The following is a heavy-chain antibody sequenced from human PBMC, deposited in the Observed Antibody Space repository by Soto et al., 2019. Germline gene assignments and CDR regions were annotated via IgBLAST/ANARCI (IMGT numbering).Heavy chain of an antibody. CDR2: IIPIFRTA. J-gene: IGHJ4*02. D-gene: IGHD4-17*01. CDR1: GGTFSSYA. CDR3: ARGTDYGGTPPRYFDY. Sequence: QVQLVQSGAEVKKPGSSVKVSCKASGGTFSSYAISWVRQAPGQGLEWMGGIIPIFRTANYAQKFQGRVTITADESTSTAYMELSSLRTEDTAVYYCARGTDYGGTPPRYFDYWGQGTLVTISS. V-gene: IGHV1-69*12.